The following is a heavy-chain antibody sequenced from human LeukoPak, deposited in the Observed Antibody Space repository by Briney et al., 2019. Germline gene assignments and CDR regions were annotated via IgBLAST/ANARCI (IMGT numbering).Heavy chain of an antibody. D-gene: IGHD2-8*02. CDR1: ESTLTSYA. J-gene: IGHJ6*02. Sequence: GGSLRLSCAASESTLTSYAMHWVRQPPAKGLDWVAVISYDGSNKYYADSVKGRFTISRDNSKNTLYLQMNSLRAEDTAVYYCAKGDVVYADYYYGMDVWGQGTTVTVSS. V-gene: IGHV3-30-3*01. CDR3: AKGDVVYADYYYGMDV. CDR2: ISYDGSNK.